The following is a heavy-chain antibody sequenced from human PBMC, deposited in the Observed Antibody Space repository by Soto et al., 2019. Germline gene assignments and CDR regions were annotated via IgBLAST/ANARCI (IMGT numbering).Heavy chain of an antibody. J-gene: IGHJ6*02. CDR1: GFTFSSYD. V-gene: IGHV3-13*01. Sequence: LSLTCAASGFTFSSYDMHWVRQATGKGLEWVSAIGTAGDTYYPGSVKGRFTISRENAKNSLYLQMNSLRAEDTAVYYCARGSNYYGSGSYYRDYYYYYGMDVWGQGTTVTVSS. D-gene: IGHD3-10*01. CDR2: IGTAGDT. CDR3: ARGSNYYGSGSYYRDYYYYYGMDV.